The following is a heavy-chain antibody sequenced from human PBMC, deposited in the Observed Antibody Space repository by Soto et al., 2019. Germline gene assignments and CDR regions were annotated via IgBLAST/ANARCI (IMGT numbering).Heavy chain of an antibody. V-gene: IGHV4-59*01. CDR1: GGSISSYY. CDR2: IYYSGST. D-gene: IGHD6-13*01. Sequence: QVQLQESGPGLVKPSETLSLTCTVSGGSISSYYWSWIRQPPGKGLEWIGYIYYSGSTNYNPSLKGRVTISVDTSKNQLSLKLRSVTAADTAVYYCAGGGTGGSSWHDYYYGLDVWGQGTTVTVSS. CDR3: AGGGTGGSSWHDYYYGLDV. J-gene: IGHJ6*02.